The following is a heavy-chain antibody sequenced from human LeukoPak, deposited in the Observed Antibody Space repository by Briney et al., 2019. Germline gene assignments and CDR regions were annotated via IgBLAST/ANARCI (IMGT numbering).Heavy chain of an antibody. Sequence: GGSLRLSCAASGFTFHNYAMHWVRQAPGKGLEWVSGITWNSGTIGYADSVKGRFTISRDNAKKSLYLQMNSLRAEDTALYYCAKDTDYYNSGSQIDYWGQGTLVTVSS. V-gene: IGHV3-9*01. CDR3: AKDTDYYNSGSQIDY. CDR1: GFTFHNYA. CDR2: ITWNSGTI. D-gene: IGHD3-10*01. J-gene: IGHJ4*02.